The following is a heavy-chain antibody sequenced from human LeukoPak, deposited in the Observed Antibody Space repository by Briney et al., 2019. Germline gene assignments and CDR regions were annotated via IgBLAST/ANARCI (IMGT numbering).Heavy chain of an antibody. CDR2: ISGGGEGA. CDR3: AKATGSYPSNPFDY. J-gene: IGHJ4*01. CDR1: GFTFSNYA. V-gene: IGHV3-23*01. D-gene: IGHD1-26*01. Sequence: PGGSLRLSCAASGFTFSNYAMNWVRQAPGKGLEWVSGISGGGEGAFYADSVKGRFTISRDISKSTLFLQMNSLRVEDTAVYYCAKATGSYPSNPFDYWGQEPWSPSPQ.